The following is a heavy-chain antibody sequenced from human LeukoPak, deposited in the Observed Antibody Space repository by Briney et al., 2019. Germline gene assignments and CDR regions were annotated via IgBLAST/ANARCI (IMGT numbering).Heavy chain of an antibody. Sequence: ASVKVSCKASGYTFTGYYMHWVRQAPGQGLEWMGWINPNSGGTNYAQKFQGRVTMTRDTSISTAYIELSRLRSDDTAVYYCHRLTPVGYCSSTSCYIDYWGQGTLVTVSS. CDR2: INPNSGGT. J-gene: IGHJ4*02. CDR3: HRLTPVGYCSSTSCYIDY. D-gene: IGHD2-2*02. CDR1: GYTFTGYY. V-gene: IGHV1-2*02.